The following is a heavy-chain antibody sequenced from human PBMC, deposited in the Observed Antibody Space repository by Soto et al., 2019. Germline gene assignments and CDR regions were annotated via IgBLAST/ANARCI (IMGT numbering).Heavy chain of an antibody. CDR2: IYYSGST. V-gene: IGHV4-31*03. D-gene: IGHD4-17*01. J-gene: IGHJ4*02. Sequence: TLSLTCTVSGGSISRGGYYWSWIRQHPGKGLEWIGYIYYSGSTYYNPSLTSRVTISVGTSKNQFSLKLSSVTAADTAVYYCARSSQSTGTTYDYWGRGSLVTVSS. CDR3: ARSSQSTGTTYDY. CDR1: GGSISRGGYY.